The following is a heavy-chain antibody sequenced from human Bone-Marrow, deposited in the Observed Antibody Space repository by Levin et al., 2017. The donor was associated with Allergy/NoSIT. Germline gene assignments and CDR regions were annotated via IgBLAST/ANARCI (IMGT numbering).Heavy chain of an antibody. D-gene: IGHD3-3*01. Sequence: PGGSLRLSCAASGFTLTSYAMHWVRQVPGKGLEWVALISYDGSNQYYAESVKGRFNISRDNSKNTLYLQMNSLRPEDTAVYYCARGGRSGYYYGLDVWGQGTTVIVSS. CDR1: GFTLTSYA. CDR3: ARGGRSGYYYGLDV. CDR2: ISYDGSNQ. V-gene: IGHV3-30-3*01. J-gene: IGHJ6*02.